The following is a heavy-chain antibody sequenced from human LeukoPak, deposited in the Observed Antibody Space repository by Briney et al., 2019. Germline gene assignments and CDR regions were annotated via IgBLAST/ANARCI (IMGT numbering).Heavy chain of an antibody. V-gene: IGHV4-59*01. CDR2: IYYSGST. Sequence: SETLSLTCTASGGSISSYYWSWIRQPPGKGLEWIGYIYYSGSTNYNPSLKSRVTISVDTSKNQFSLKLSSVTAADTAVYYCARSYYYDSSGYPGGFDYWGQGTLVTVSS. CDR1: GGSISSYY. D-gene: IGHD3-22*01. J-gene: IGHJ4*02. CDR3: ARSYYYDSSGYPGGFDY.